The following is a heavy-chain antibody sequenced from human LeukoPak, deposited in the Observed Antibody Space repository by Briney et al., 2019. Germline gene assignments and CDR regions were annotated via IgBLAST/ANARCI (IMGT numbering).Heavy chain of an antibody. Sequence: ASVKVSCKASGYTFTSYYMHWVRQAPGQGLEWMGTINPSGGSTSYAQKFQGRVTMTRDTSTSTVYMELSSLRSEDTAVYYCARDSMVRGVMSHWSDPWGQGTLVTVSS. CDR3: ARDSMVRGVMSHWSDP. CDR2: INPSGGST. D-gene: IGHD3-10*01. CDR1: GYTFTSYY. V-gene: IGHV1-46*01. J-gene: IGHJ5*02.